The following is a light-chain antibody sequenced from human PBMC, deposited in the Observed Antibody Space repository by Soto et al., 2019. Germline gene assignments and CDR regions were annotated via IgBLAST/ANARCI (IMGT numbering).Light chain of an antibody. CDR2: GNN. CDR1: SSNIGAGFD. Sequence: QAVVTQPPSVSGAPGQRVTISCTGASSNIGAGFDVHWYQLLPGTAPKLLISGNNNRPSGVPDRFSGSKSGTSASLAITGLQAEDEADYYCQSYDSCLSGFVFGTGTKETVL. J-gene: IGLJ1*01. V-gene: IGLV1-40*01. CDR3: QSYDSCLSGFV.